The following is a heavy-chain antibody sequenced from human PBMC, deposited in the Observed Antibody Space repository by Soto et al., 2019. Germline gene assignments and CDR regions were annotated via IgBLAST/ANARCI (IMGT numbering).Heavy chain of an antibody. CDR2: IIPIFGTA. D-gene: IGHD2-15*01. CDR3: ARVLLDGGNPDPHFDY. V-gene: IGHV1-69*13. CDR1: GGTFSSYA. Sequence: ASVKVSCKASGGTFSSYAISWVRQAPGQGLEWMGGIIPIFGTANYAQKFQGRVTITADESTSTAYMELSSLRSEDTAVYYCARVLLDGGNPDPHFDYWGQGTLVTVSS. J-gene: IGHJ4*02.